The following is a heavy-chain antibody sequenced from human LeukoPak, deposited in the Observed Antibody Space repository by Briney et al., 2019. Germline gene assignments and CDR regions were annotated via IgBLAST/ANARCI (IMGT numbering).Heavy chain of an antibody. D-gene: IGHD1-26*01. CDR2: IIPISGTT. CDR3: ARKLRLGGNWFDP. J-gene: IGHJ5*02. Sequence: GASVKVPCKTSGGTCTSYAITWVRQAPGQGLEWMGKIIPISGTTNYAQKFQGRVTFTADESTSTAYMELSSLRSEDTALYYCARKLRLGGNWFDPWGQGTLVTVSS. V-gene: IGHV1-69*15. CDR1: GGTCTSYA.